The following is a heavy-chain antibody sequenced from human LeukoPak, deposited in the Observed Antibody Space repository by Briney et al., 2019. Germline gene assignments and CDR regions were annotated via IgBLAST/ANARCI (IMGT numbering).Heavy chain of an antibody. CDR1: GFIFSGHT. CDR2: ISTSSTYI. Sequence: GGSLRLSCAASGFIFSGHTMNWVRQAPGRGLEWVSSISTSSTYIYYAGSVEGRSTISRDNPKNSLFLQMNSLRAEDTAIYYCVRKMKTGSSSGDYDYWGQGTLVTVSS. V-gene: IGHV3-21*06. J-gene: IGHJ4*02. CDR3: VRKMKTGSSSGDYDY. D-gene: IGHD1-1*01.